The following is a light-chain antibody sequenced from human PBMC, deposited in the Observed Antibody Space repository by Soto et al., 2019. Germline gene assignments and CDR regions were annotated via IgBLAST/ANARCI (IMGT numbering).Light chain of an antibody. Sequence: QSALTQPASVSGSPGQSITISCTGTSSDFGGYNFVSWYQHRPGKAPKLMIYAVSNRPSGVSNRFSGSKSGNTASLTISGLQAEDEADYYCCLDTSYSPYVFGTGPKVTVL. V-gene: IGLV2-14*01. CDR1: SSDFGGYNF. CDR2: AVS. J-gene: IGLJ1*01. CDR3: CLDTSYSPYV.